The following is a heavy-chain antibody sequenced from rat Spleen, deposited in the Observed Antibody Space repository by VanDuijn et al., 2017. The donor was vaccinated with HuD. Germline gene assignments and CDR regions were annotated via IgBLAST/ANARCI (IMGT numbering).Heavy chain of an antibody. D-gene: IGHD1-1*01. V-gene: IGHV5-22*01. Sequence: EVQLVESGGGLVQPGRSLKLSCAASGFTFSDYYMAWVRQAPKKGLEWVASISYEGSSTYYGDSVKGRFTISRDNAKSTLYLQMDSLRSEDTATYYCATPPDPTYYYEGYVMDAWGQGASVTVSS. CDR1: GFTFSDYY. J-gene: IGHJ4*01. CDR2: ISYEGSST. CDR3: ATPPDPTYYYEGYVMDA.